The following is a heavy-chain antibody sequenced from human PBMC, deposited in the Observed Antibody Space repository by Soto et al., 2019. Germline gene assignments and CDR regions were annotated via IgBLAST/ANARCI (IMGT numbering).Heavy chain of an antibody. D-gene: IGHD3-10*01. J-gene: IGHJ4*02. CDR3: TIHKSLMMVWGGGVFDY. V-gene: IGHV4-39*01. CDR1: GDSISGSSYY. Sequence: QLQLQESGPGLVKPSETLSLTCIVSGDSISGSSYYWGWIRQPPGKGLEWIGNIYYSGSTYYIPSLKCRVNISEDSSKNQCTLTLPSVTAAVTAVYYSTIHKSLMMVWGGGVFDYWGQGILVTVSS. CDR2: IYYSGST.